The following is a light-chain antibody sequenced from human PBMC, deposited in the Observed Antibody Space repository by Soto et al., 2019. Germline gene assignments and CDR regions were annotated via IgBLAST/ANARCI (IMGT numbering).Light chain of an antibody. CDR2: DAS. CDR1: QSVSNF. J-gene: IGKJ5*01. CDR3: QQRSSWPIT. V-gene: IGKV3-11*01. Sequence: EIVLTQSPATLSLSPGERATLSCRASQSVSNFLAWYLQRPGQAPSLLIFDASKRAAGVPARFSGSGSGTDFTLTISILEPEDFAVYYCQQRSSWPITFGQGTRLEIK.